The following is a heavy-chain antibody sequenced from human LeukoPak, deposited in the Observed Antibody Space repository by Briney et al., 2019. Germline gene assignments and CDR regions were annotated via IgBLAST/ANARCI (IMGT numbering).Heavy chain of an antibody. J-gene: IGHJ4*02. Sequence: ASVKVSCKASGYTFTGYYMHWVRQAPGQGLEWMGWINPNSGGTNYAQKFQGRVTMTRDTSISTAYMELSRLRSDDTAVYYCAREFSSSWTTFDYWGQGTLATVSS. CDR2: INPNSGGT. D-gene: IGHD6-13*01. V-gene: IGHV1-2*02. CDR3: AREFSSSWTTFDY. CDR1: GYTFTGYY.